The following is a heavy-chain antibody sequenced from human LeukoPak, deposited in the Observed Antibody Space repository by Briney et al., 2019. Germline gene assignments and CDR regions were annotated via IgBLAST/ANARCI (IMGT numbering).Heavy chain of an antibody. Sequence: SETLSLTCAVYGGSFSGYYWSWIRQPPGKGLEWIGEINHSGSTNYNPSLKSRVTISVDTSKNQFSLKLSSVTAADTAVYYCARGPYGDYGRWFDPWGQGTLVTVSS. CDR1: GGSFSGYY. V-gene: IGHV4-34*01. CDR2: INHSGST. CDR3: ARGPYGDYGRWFDP. D-gene: IGHD4-17*01. J-gene: IGHJ5*02.